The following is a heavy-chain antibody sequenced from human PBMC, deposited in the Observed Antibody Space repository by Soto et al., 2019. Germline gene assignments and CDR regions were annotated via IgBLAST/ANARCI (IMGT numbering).Heavy chain of an antibody. CDR2: MSHSGGT. D-gene: IGHD2-21*02. CDR3: ARVERGTATPVVDAFDI. V-gene: IGHV4-34*01. J-gene: IGHJ3*02. CDR1: GGFVSSGSYY. Sequence: QVQLQQWGAGLLKPSETLSLTCAVYGGFVSSGSYYWSWIRQPPGKGLEWIGEMSHSGGTHFNPSLTHRVTISVAKSKNQFSLKMSSVTAADTALYYCARVERGTATPVVDAFDIWGPGTMVPVSS.